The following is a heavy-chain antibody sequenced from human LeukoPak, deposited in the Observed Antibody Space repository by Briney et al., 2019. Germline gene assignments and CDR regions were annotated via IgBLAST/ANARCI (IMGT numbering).Heavy chain of an antibody. Sequence: ASVKVSCKASGYTFTGYGISWVRQAPGQGLEWMGWINNYNGNADYAQKLQGRVTVTTDTSTSTAYMELKSLRSDDTAVYYCARQAGGYSSGWYQFHFDYWGQGTLVTVSS. D-gene: IGHD6-19*01. CDR2: INNYNGNA. J-gene: IGHJ4*02. V-gene: IGHV1-18*04. CDR1: GYTFTGYG. CDR3: ARQAGGYSSGWYQFHFDY.